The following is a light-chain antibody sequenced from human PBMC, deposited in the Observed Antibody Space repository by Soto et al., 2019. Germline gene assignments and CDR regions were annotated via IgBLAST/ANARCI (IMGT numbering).Light chain of an antibody. J-gene: IGLJ2*01. Sequence: QSALTQPPSASGSPGQSVTISCTGTSSDVGGYNYVSWYQQHPGKAPKLMIYEVSERPSGVPDRFSGSKSSNTASLTVSGLQAGDEADYYCGTWDSSLSAVVFGGGTQLTVL. CDR2: EVS. V-gene: IGLV2-8*01. CDR3: GTWDSSLSAVV. CDR1: SSDVGGYNY.